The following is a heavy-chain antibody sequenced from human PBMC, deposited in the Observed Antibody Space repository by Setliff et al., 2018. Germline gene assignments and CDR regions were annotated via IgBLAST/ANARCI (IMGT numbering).Heavy chain of an antibody. D-gene: IGHD6-19*01. J-gene: IGHJ3*02. Sequence: TSETLSLTCAVSGYPISSGYYWSWLRQPPGKGLEWIGEINHSGSTNYNPSLKSRVTISVDTSKNQFSLKLSSVTAADTAVYYCARGWGSGWSKEGAFDIWGQGTMVTVSS. CDR1: GYPISSGYY. V-gene: IGHV4-34*01. CDR3: ARGWGSGWSKEGAFDI. CDR2: INHSGST.